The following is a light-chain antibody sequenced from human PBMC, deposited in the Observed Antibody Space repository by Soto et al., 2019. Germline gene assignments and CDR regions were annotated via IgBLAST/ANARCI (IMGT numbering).Light chain of an antibody. V-gene: IGKV1-5*01. CDR2: DVS. Sequence: DLQMTQSPSTLSASVGDRVTITCRASQRISSWLAWYQQKPGKAPKLLIYDVSSLESGVPSRFSGSGSGTEFPLTISRLQPDDFATYYCQQFNGYSWTFGQGTKVEIK. J-gene: IGKJ1*01. CDR3: QQFNGYSWT. CDR1: QRISSW.